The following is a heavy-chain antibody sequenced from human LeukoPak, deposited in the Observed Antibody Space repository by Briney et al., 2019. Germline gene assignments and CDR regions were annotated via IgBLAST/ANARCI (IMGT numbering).Heavy chain of an antibody. D-gene: IGHD6-6*01. Sequence: NPSETLSLTCTVSGGSISSYYWSWIRQPPGKGLEWIGYIYYSGSTNYNPSLKSRVTISVDTSKNQFSLKLSSVTAADTAVYYCARRRDSSSLFYSYYYMDVWGKGTTVTVSS. V-gene: IGHV4-59*01. CDR2: IYYSGST. CDR1: GGSISSYY. J-gene: IGHJ6*03. CDR3: ARRRDSSSLFYSYYYMDV.